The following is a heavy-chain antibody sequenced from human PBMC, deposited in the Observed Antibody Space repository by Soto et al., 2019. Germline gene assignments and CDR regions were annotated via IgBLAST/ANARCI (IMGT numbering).Heavy chain of an antibody. Sequence: GASVKVSCKASGYTFATYAVSWVRQAPGQGLEWMGGIIPIFGTANYAQKFQGRVTITADESTSTAYMELSSLRSEDTAVYYCARYMVRGVILLSYYYGMDVWGQGTTVTVSS. D-gene: IGHD3-10*01. CDR1: GYTFATYA. V-gene: IGHV1-69*13. J-gene: IGHJ6*02. CDR2: IIPIFGTA. CDR3: ARYMVRGVILLSYYYGMDV.